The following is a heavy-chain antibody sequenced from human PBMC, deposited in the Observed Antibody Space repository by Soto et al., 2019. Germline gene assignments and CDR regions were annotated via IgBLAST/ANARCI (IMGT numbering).Heavy chain of an antibody. D-gene: IGHD3-9*01. CDR3: AITPLFRYSDWYRDFLDI. CDR1: GYTFASYY. V-gene: IGHV1-46*01. CDR2: INPSVGST. J-gene: IGHJ3*02. Sequence: QVQLVQSGAEVKEPGASVRVSCMASGYTFASYYVQWVRQAPGQGLEWMGIINPSVGSTSYAQKFQGRVTMTKDTSARILYMDLSSLRSEDTAVYYCAITPLFRYSDWYRDFLDIWGQGTMVTVYS.